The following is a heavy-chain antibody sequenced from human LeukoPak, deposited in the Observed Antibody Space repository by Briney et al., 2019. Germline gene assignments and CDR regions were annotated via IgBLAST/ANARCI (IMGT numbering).Heavy chain of an antibody. V-gene: IGHV3-23*01. Sequence: GGSLRLSCAASGFTFNSYAMSWVRQAPGKGLEWVSAISGSGATTYYADSVKGRFTISRDNSKNTLYPQMNTLRAEDTAVFYCAKSGVGSNWFYFDYWGQGALVTVSS. CDR2: ISGSGATT. J-gene: IGHJ4*02. CDR3: AKSGVGSNWFYFDY. CDR1: GFTFNSYA. D-gene: IGHD6-13*01.